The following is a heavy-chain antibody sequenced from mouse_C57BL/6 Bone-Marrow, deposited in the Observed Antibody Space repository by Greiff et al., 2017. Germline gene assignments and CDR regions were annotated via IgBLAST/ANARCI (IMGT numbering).Heavy chain of an antibody. V-gene: IGHV5-9-1*02. J-gene: IGHJ2*01. CDR2: ISSGGDYI. Sequence: EVKLVESGEGLVKPGGSLKLSCAASGFTFSSYAMSWVRQTPEKRLEWVAYISSGGDYIYYADTVKGRFTISRDNARNTLYLQMSSLKSEDTAMXYCTRDQVYYGNYGGVNYFDYWGQGTTLTVSS. CDR3: TRDQVYYGNYGGVNYFDY. D-gene: IGHD2-1*01. CDR1: GFTFSSYA.